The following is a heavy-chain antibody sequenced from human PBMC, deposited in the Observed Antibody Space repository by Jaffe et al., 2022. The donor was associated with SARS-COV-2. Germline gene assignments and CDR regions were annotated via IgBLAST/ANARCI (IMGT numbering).Heavy chain of an antibody. CDR2: ISYDGSNK. D-gene: IGHD6-6*01. CDR3: AKDPYSSSGLRSSYYYYGMDV. CDR1: GFTFSSYG. J-gene: IGHJ6*02. V-gene: IGHV3-30*18. Sequence: QVQLVESGGGVVQPGRSLRLSCAASGFTFSSYGMHWVRQAPGKGLEWVAVISYDGSNKYYADSVKGRFTISRDNSKNTLYLQMNSLRAEDTAVYYCAKDPYSSSGLRSSYYYYGMDVWGQGTTVTVSS.